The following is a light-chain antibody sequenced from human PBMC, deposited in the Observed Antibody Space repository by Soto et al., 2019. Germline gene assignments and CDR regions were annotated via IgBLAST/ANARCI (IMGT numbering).Light chain of an antibody. CDR1: SSNIGSNT. J-gene: IGLJ1*01. Sequence: QSVLTQPPSASGTPGQRVTISCSGSSSNIGSNTVNWYQQLPGTAPKLLIYNNNQRPSGVPDRFSGSKSGTSASLAISGLQSEGEADYYCAAWDDSLNGLVFGTGTKLTVL. V-gene: IGLV1-44*01. CDR3: AAWDDSLNGLV. CDR2: NNN.